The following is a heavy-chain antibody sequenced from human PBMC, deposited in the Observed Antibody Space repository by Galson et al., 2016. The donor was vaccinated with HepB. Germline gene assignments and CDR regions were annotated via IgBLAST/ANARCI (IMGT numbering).Heavy chain of an antibody. V-gene: IGHV3-7*01. CDR2: INHDGGER. Sequence: SLRLSCAASGFRLTNYWMSWVRQAPGKGLEWVANINHDGGERYYVDSVRGRFTISRDDAKNSLYLQMNSLRVDDTAVYYCAREFDRSFHYWGQGVLVTVSS. CDR3: AREFDRSFHY. J-gene: IGHJ4*02. D-gene: IGHD3-22*01. CDR1: GFRLTNYW.